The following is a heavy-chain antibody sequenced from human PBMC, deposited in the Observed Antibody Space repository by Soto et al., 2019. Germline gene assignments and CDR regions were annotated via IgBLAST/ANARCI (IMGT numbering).Heavy chain of an antibody. CDR2: IYHSGSI. CDR3: ACIFSGGYGYGFYYYGMDV. Sequence: SETLSLTCTVSGGSISSGGYSWSWIRQPPGKGLEWIGYIYHSGSIYYNPSLKSRVTISVDRSKNQFSLKLSSVTAADTAVYYCACIFSGGYGYGFYYYGMDVWGQGTTVTVSS. CDR1: GGSISSGGYS. J-gene: IGHJ6*02. V-gene: IGHV4-30-2*01. D-gene: IGHD5-18*01.